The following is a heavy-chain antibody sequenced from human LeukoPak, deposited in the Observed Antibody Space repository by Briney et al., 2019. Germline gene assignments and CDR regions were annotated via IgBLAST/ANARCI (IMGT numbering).Heavy chain of an antibody. Sequence: ASVKLSCKASGGTFSSYAISWVRHAPGQGLEWMGGIIPIFGTANYAQKFQGRVTITTDESTSTAYMELSSLRSEDTAVYYCARSQMTTVTANFDYWGQGTLVTVSS. D-gene: IGHD4-17*01. CDR1: GGTFSSYA. V-gene: IGHV1-69*05. J-gene: IGHJ4*02. CDR2: IIPIFGTA. CDR3: ARSQMTTVTANFDY.